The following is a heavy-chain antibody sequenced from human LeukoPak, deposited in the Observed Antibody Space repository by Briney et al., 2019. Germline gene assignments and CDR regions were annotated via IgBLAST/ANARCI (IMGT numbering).Heavy chain of an antibody. CDR1: RFTFSTYW. CDR2: IKQDGSEK. D-gene: IGHD3-10*01. V-gene: IGHV3-7*03. Sequence: PGGSLRLSCAASRFTFSTYWMCWVRQAPGKGLEWVANIKQDGSEKYYVDSVKGRFIISRDNAKNSLYLQMNSLRAEDTAVYYCARDRTWFGELLGYYFDYWGQGTLVTVSS. J-gene: IGHJ4*02. CDR3: ARDRTWFGELLGYYFDY.